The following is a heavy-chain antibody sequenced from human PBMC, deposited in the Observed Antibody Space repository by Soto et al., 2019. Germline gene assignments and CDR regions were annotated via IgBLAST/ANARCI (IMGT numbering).Heavy chain of an antibody. D-gene: IGHD3-22*01. Sequence: EVQLVESGGGLVHPGGSLRISSAAFGFTFISYWMHWVRQAPGKGLVWVSRINSDGSSTSYADSVKGRFTISRDNAKNTLYLQMDSLRAEDTAVYYCARPTYYYDSSGYLPDYWGQGTLVTVSS. J-gene: IGHJ4*02. CDR1: GFTFISYW. CDR3: ARPTYYYDSSGYLPDY. V-gene: IGHV3-74*01. CDR2: INSDGSST.